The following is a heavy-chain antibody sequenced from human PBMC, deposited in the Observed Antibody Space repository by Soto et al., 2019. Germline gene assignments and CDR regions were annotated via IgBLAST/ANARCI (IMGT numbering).Heavy chain of an antibody. J-gene: IGHJ4*02. Sequence: EVQLVESGGGLVQPGGSLRLSCAASGFTFSSYEMNWVRQAPGKGLEWVSHISSSGSTIYYADSVKGRFTISRDNAKNSLYLQMNSLRAEDTAVYYCATLVVVVAASDYWGQGTLVTVSS. CDR3: ATLVVVVAASDY. CDR2: ISSSGSTI. D-gene: IGHD2-15*01. V-gene: IGHV3-48*03. CDR1: GFTFSSYE.